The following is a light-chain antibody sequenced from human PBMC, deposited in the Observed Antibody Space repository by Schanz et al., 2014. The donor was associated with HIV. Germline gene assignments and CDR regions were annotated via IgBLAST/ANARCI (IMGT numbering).Light chain of an antibody. CDR3: LHYNDFAST. CDR2: RAS. J-gene: IGKJ2*01. Sequence: DIQMTQSPSTLSASIGDGVTITCRASQYISSWLAWYQQKPGQAPNLLIYRASTLETGVSSRFSGSGSGTEFTLTISSLQPDDFATYFCLHYNDFASTFGQGTKLEIK. CDR1: QYISSW. V-gene: IGKV1-5*03.